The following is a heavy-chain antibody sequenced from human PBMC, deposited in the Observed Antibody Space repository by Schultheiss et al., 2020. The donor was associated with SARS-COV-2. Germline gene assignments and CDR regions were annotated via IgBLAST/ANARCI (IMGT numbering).Heavy chain of an antibody. D-gene: IGHD6-13*01. CDR1: AGSFSGNY. V-gene: IGHV4-34*01. CDR2: ILHTGTT. J-gene: IGHJ2*01. Sequence: SETLSLTCAVYAGSFSGNYWSWVRRTPGKGLEWIGEILHTGTTNYNPSLKSRVTISVDTSKNQFSLRLRSLTAADTAVYYCARGGKPHSAAGRGSLDLWGRGTLVTVSS. CDR3: ARGGKPHSAAGRGSLDL.